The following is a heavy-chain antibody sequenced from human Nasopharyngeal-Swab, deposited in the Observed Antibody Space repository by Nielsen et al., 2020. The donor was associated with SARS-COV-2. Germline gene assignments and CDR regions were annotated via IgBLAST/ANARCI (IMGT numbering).Heavy chain of an antibody. D-gene: IGHD3-16*01. J-gene: IGHJ4*02. CDR2: ISSSSSYI. V-gene: IGHV3-21*01. Sequence: GESLKISCAASGFTVSNSYMSWVRQAPGKGLEWVSSISSSSSYIYYADSVKGRFTISRDNAKNSLYLQMNSLRAEDTAMYYCASKTSYDYVWGTDYWGQGTLVTVSS. CDR3: ASKTSYDYVWGTDY. CDR1: GFTVSNSY.